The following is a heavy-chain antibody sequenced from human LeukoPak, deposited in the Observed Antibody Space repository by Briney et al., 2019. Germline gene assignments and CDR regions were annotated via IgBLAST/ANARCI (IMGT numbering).Heavy chain of an antibody. D-gene: IGHD3-10*01. CDR1: GFTFSSYA. V-gene: IGHV3-23*01. CDR2: ISDSGGST. CDR3: AKALSTMVRGVNYYYGMDV. J-gene: IGHJ6*04. Sequence: GGSLRLSCAASGFTFSSYAMSWVRQAPGKGLEWVSAISDSGGSTYYADSVKGRFTISRDNSKNTLYLQMNSLRAEDTAVYYCAKALSTMVRGVNYYYGMDVWGKGTTVTVSS.